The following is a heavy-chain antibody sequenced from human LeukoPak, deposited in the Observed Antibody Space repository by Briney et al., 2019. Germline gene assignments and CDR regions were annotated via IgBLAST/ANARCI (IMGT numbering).Heavy chain of an antibody. CDR3: ARETVAGTFDY. J-gene: IGHJ4*02. Sequence: GGSLRLSCAASGFTYSDYYISWVRQAPGKGLEWVSDISNSGDIKSYADSVKGRFTISRDNAKHSLHLQMNSLRAEDSDVYYCARETVAGTFDYWGQGTQVTVSS. V-gene: IGHV3-11*01. CDR2: ISNSGDIK. CDR1: GFTYSDYY. D-gene: IGHD6-19*01.